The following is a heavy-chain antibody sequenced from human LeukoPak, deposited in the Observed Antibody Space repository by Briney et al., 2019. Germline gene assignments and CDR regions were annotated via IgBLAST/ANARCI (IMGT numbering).Heavy chain of an antibody. D-gene: IGHD3-22*01. V-gene: IGHV1-2*02. CDR3: ASEYKYDSSGANAFDI. Sequence: ASVKVSCKASGGTFSSYAISWVRQAPGQGLEWMGWIHPNTGGTKYAQKFQGRVTMTRDTSSSTAYMELSSLRSADTAVYYCASEYKYDSSGANAFDIWGQGTMVTVSS. CDR1: GGTFSSYA. CDR2: IHPNTGGT. J-gene: IGHJ3*02.